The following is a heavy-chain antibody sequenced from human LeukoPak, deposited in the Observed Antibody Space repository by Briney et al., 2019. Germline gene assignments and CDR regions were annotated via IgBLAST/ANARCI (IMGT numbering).Heavy chain of an antibody. CDR2: IYTSGST. D-gene: IGHD5-12*01. CDR3: ARTSTYSGYDYYDY. V-gene: IGHV4-61*02. Sequence: SQTLSLTCTVSGGSISSGSYYWSWIRQPAGTGLEWIGRIYTSGSTNYNPSLKSRVTISVDTSKNQFSLKLSSVTAADTAVYYCARTSTYSGYDYYDYWGQGTLVTVSS. J-gene: IGHJ4*02. CDR1: GGSISSGSYY.